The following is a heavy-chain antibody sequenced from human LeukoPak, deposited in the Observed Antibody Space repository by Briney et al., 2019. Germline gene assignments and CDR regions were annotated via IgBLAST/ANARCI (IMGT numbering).Heavy chain of an antibody. V-gene: IGHV3-7*01. D-gene: IGHD3-22*01. Sequence: PGGSLRLSCAASGITFSSYSMNWVRQAPGKGLEWVANIKQDGSEKYYVDSVKGRFTISRDNAKNSLYLQMNSLRAEDTAVYYCARSIGYNYFDYWGQGTLVTVSS. CDR3: ARSIGYNYFDY. CDR1: GITFSSYS. J-gene: IGHJ4*02. CDR2: IKQDGSEK.